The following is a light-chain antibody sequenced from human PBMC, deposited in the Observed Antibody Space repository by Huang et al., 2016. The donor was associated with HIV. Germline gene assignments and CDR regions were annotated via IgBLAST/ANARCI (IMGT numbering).Light chain of an antibody. CDR3: QQYYNWPPRYT. Sequence: EIVMTQSPATLSVSPGEKATLSCRASQSVDSNLAWYQLKPDEAPRLVIYAASTRATGIPPRFSGSGSETEVTLTVTSLQSEDFVVYCCQQYYNWPPRYTCGQGTKLEIK. CDR1: QSVDSN. V-gene: IGKV3-15*01. CDR2: AAS. J-gene: IGKJ2*01.